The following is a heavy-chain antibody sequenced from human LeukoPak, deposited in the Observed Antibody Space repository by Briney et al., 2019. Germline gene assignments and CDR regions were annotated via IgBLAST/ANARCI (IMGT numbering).Heavy chain of an antibody. V-gene: IGHV4-59*01. CDR1: GGPISSYY. Sequence: SETLSLTCTVSGGPISSYYWSWIRQPPGKGLEWIGYIYYSGSTNYNPSLKSRVTISLDTSKNQFSLKLSSVTAADTAVYYCARASTVTTWSAAELRLDYWGQGTLVTVSS. CDR3: ARASTVTTWSAAELRLDY. J-gene: IGHJ4*02. D-gene: IGHD4-17*01. CDR2: IYYSGST.